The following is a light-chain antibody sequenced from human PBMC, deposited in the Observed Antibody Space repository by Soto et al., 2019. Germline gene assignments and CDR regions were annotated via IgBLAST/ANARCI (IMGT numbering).Light chain of an antibody. J-gene: IGLJ3*02. CDR2: DVS. V-gene: IGLV2-11*01. CDR1: SSDVGNYNY. CDR3: CSYAGNYFWV. Sequence: QSALTQPRSVSGSPGQSVTISCTGTSSDVGNYNYVSWYQQHPGKAPKLMIYDVSKRPSGVPDRFSGSKSGNTASLTISGLQAEDEADYYCCSYAGNYFWVFGGGTQLTVL.